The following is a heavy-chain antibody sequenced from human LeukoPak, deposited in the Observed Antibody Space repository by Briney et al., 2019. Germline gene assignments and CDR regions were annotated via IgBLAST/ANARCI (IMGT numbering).Heavy chain of an antibody. CDR3: ARDRYGGYCSGGSCLRRASDAFDI. Sequence: SETLSLTCTVSGASIRGYYWSWIRQFPGKGLEWIAYIYHSGSTNYNPSLKSRATISVDTSKSQFSLRLSSVTAADTAVYYCARDRYGGYCSGGSCLRRASDAFDIWGQGTMVTVSS. V-gene: IGHV4-59*12. J-gene: IGHJ3*02. CDR2: IYHSGST. CDR1: GASIRGYY. D-gene: IGHD2-15*01.